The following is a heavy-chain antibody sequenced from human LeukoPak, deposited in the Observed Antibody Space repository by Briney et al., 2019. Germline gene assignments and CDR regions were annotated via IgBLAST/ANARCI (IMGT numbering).Heavy chain of an antibody. CDR3: ARLGAGPTYYDFWSGYSSFYFDY. D-gene: IGHD3-3*01. CDR2: ISSSGNT. J-gene: IGHJ4*02. V-gene: IGHV4-39*02. Sequence: SETLSLTCIVSGGSTSGGNYYWGWIRRPPGKGLEWIGGISSSGNTYYDPSLKSRITISIDTSKNHFSLKLSSVAAADTAVYYCARLGAGPTYYDFWSGYSSFYFDYWGQGTLVTVSS. CDR1: GGSTSGGNYY.